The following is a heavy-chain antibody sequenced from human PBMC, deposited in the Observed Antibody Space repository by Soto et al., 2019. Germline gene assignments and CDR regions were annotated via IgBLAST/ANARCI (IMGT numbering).Heavy chain of an antibody. Sequence: EVQLVESGGGLLQPGGSLRLSCAASEFTFSGRSAHWVRQATGKGLVWVSGIDKVGTDSTYADSVKGRFTSSRDNGKDTVYLQIYRLSVEDTAVYYSARGWYGPDVWGKGTTVTVSS. CDR3: ARGWYGPDV. CDR2: IDKVGTDS. J-gene: IGHJ6*04. V-gene: IGHV3-74*01. CDR1: EFTFSGRS.